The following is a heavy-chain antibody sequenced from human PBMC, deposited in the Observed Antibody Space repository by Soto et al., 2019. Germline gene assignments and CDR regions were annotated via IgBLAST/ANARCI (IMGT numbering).Heavy chain of an antibody. D-gene: IGHD4-17*01. Sequence: QVQLVESGGGVVQPGRSLRLSCAASGFTFSSYGMHWVRQAPGKGLEWVAVISYDGSNKYYADSVKGRFTISRDNSKNTLYLQMNSLRAEDTAVYYCAKDPDCGDGGYWGQGTLVTVSS. J-gene: IGHJ4*02. V-gene: IGHV3-30*18. CDR3: AKDPDCGDGGY. CDR1: GFTFSSYG. CDR2: ISYDGSNK.